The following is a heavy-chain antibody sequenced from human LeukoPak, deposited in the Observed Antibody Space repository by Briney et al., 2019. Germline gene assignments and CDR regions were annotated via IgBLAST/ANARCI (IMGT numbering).Heavy chain of an antibody. D-gene: IGHD7-27*01. CDR1: GGSISSSNW. Sequence: SGTLSLTCAVSGGSISSSNWWSWVRQPPGKGLEWIGRIYTSGSTNYNPSLKSRVTISVDTSKNQFSLKLSSVTAADTAVYYCAIELGDAFDIWGQGTMVTVSS. V-gene: IGHV4-4*02. J-gene: IGHJ3*02. CDR2: IYTSGST. CDR3: AIELGDAFDI.